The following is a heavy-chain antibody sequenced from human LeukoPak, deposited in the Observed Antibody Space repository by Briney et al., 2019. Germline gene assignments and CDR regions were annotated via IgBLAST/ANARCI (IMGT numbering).Heavy chain of an antibody. D-gene: IGHD5-12*01. Sequence: SETLSLTCTVSGGSISSYYWSWIRQPPGKGMEWIGYIYYSGSTSYSPSLKSRLTISVDTSKDQFSLKLSSVTAADTAVYYCARGPKYSGYDYGYFDYWGQGTLVTVSS. CDR2: IYYSGST. CDR3: ARGPKYSGYDYGYFDY. CDR1: GGSISSYY. V-gene: IGHV4-59*12. J-gene: IGHJ4*02.